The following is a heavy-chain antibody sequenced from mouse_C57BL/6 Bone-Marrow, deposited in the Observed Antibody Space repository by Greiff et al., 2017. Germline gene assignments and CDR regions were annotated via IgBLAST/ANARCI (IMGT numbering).Heavy chain of an antibody. J-gene: IGHJ4*01. V-gene: IGHV5-2*01. CDR3: ARQLRLRNAMDY. D-gene: IGHD3-2*02. Sequence: EVKLMESGGGLVQPGESLKLSCESNEYEFPSHDMSWVRKTPEKRLALVAAINSDGGSTYYPDTMGRRFIISRDNTKKTLYLQMSSLRSEDTALYYCARQLRLRNAMDYWGQGTSVTVSS. CDR2: INSDGGST. CDR1: EYEFPSHD.